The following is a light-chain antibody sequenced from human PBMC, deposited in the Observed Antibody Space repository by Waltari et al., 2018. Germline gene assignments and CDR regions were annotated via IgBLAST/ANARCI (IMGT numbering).Light chain of an antibody. CDR2: SNN. CDR3: AAWDDTLSGYV. Sequence: QSVLTQAPSASGTPGQRVTISCSGSNSTIGRYIVSWYQQLPGTAPKLLIYSNNQRPSGVPDRFSGSKSGTSALLAISGLQSEDEAEYFCAAWDDTLSGYVFGTGTKVTVL. CDR1: NSTIGRYI. J-gene: IGLJ1*01. V-gene: IGLV1-44*01.